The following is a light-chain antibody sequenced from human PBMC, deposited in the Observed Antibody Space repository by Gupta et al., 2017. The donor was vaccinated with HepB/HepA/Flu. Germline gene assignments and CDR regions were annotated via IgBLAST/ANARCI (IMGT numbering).Light chain of an antibody. CDR1: QNINNF. J-gene: IGKJ1*01. Sequence: DIQMTQSPSSLSASVGDRVTITCRAGQNINNFLNWYQQKPEKAPRLLIFAASSLQSGVPSRFSGSGSGTDFTLTISSLQPEDFATYYCQQSYNFPPTFGEGTKVEIK. CDR3: QQSYNFPPT. CDR2: AAS. V-gene: IGKV1-39*01.